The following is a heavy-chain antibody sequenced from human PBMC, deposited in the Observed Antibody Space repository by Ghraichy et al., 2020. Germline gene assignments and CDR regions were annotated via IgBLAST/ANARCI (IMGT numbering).Heavy chain of an antibody. V-gene: IGHV3-23*01. Sequence: GESLNISCAASGFTFSAYAMNWVRQAPGKGLEWVSGISGRGGSTFFADSVRGRFTISRDNSKNTLSLQMNSLRVEETAVYYCANAQGKVTLIPGDYWGQGTLVTVSS. D-gene: IGHD3-22*01. CDR3: ANAQGKVTLIPGDY. CDR1: GFTFSAYA. J-gene: IGHJ4*02. CDR2: ISGRGGST.